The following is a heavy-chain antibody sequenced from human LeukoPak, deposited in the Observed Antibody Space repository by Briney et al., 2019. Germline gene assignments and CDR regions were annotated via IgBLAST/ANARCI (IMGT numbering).Heavy chain of an antibody. CDR3: ARAGDGSSSRPWLANWFDP. Sequence: ASVKVSCKASGYTFTSYDINWVRQATGQGLEWMGWMNPNSGNTGYAQKFQGRVTMTRNTSISTAYMELSSLRSEDTAVYYCARAGDGSSSRPWLANWFDPWGQGTLVTVSS. J-gene: IGHJ5*02. D-gene: IGHD6-13*01. CDR2: MNPNSGNT. CDR1: GYTFTSYD. V-gene: IGHV1-8*01.